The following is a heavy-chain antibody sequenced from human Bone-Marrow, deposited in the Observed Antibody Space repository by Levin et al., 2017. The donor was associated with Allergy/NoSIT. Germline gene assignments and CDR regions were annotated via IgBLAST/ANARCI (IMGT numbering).Heavy chain of an antibody. J-gene: IGHJ4*02. V-gene: IGHV3-33*01. CDR3: ARARAEYYDILTGYPAPKPIDY. CDR1: GFTFSSYG. Sequence: GGSLRLSCAASGFTFSSYGMHWVRQAPGKGLEWVAVIWYDGSNKYYADSVKGRFTISRDNSKNTLYLQMNSLRAEDTAVYYCARARAEYYDILTGYPAPKPIDYWGQGTLVTVSS. CDR2: IWYDGSNK. D-gene: IGHD3-9*01.